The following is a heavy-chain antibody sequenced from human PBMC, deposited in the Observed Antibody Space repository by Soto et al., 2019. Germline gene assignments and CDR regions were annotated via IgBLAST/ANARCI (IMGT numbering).Heavy chain of an antibody. CDR2: IFYTGST. D-gene: IGHD6-19*01. J-gene: IGHJ4*02. V-gene: IGHV4-59*11. Sequence: PSETLSLTCTVSGGSISGHYWIWIRQSPGKGLEWIGYIFYTGSTNYNPSIKSRVTLSADTSKNQFSLRLSSVTAADTAVYYCARVGSSGWSPDYWGQGTLVTVSS. CDR3: ARVGSSGWSPDY. CDR1: GGSISGHY.